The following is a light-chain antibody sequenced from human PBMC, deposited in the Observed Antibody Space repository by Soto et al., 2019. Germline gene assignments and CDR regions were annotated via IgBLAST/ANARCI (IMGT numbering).Light chain of an antibody. CDR1: SSDIGGYNY. CDR3: SSFTSSSSAV. CDR2: EVS. V-gene: IGLV2-14*01. Sequence: QSVLTQPASVSGSPGQSITISCTGTSSDIGGYNYVSWYQQHPGKAPKLIIYEVSNRPSGVSSRFSGSKSGDTASLTISGLQAEDDADYYCSSFTSSSSAVFGGGTKLTVL. J-gene: IGLJ3*02.